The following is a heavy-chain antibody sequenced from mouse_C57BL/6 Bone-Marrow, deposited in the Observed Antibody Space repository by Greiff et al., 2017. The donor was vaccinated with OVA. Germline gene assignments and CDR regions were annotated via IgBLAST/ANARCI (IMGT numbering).Heavy chain of an antibody. CDR2: INPSNGGT. CDR1: GYTFTSYW. J-gene: IGHJ4*01. Sequence: QVQLQQPGTELVKPGASVKLSCKASGYTFTSYWMHWVKQRPGQGLEWIGNINPSNGGTNYNEKFKSKATLTVDKSSSTAYMQLSSRTSEDSAVYYCARGGHGSRYYYAMDYWGQGTSVTVSS. D-gene: IGHD1-1*01. CDR3: ARGGHGSRYYYAMDY. V-gene: IGHV1-53*01.